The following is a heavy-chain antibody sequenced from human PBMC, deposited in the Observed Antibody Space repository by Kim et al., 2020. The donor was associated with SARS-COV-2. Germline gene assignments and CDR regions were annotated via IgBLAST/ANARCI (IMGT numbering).Heavy chain of an antibody. V-gene: IGHV4-34*01. D-gene: IGHD4-4*01. J-gene: IGHJ3*02. CDR2: T. CDR3: ARSNLADAFDI. Sequence: TNYNPSLKSRVTISVDTSKNQFSLKLSSVTAADTAVYYCARSNLADAFDIWGQGTMVTVSS.